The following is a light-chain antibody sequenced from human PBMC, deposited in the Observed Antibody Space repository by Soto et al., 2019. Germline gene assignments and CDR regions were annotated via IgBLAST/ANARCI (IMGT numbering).Light chain of an antibody. Sequence: EIVMTQSPATLSVSPGDRAALSCRASQSVGSNLAWYQQKPGQAPRLLIYGSSTRATGIPARFSGSGSGTEFTLPISSLQSEDFAIYFCQQYNNWPPDRTFGQGTKVELK. V-gene: IGKV3-15*01. CDR2: GSS. J-gene: IGKJ1*01. CDR3: QQYNNWPPDRT. CDR1: QSVGSN.